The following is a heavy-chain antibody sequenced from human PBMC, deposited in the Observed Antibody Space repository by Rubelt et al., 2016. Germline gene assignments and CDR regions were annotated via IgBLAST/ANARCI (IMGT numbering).Heavy chain of an antibody. V-gene: IGHV3-33*06. CDR3: AKAGGQTGYCSSTSCYMWRYNWFDP. D-gene: IGHD2-2*02. CDR2: IWYDGSNK. J-gene: IGHJ5*02. Sequence: VAVIWYDGSNKYYADSVKGRFTISRDNSKNTLYLQMNSLRAEDTAVYYCAKAGGQTGYCSSTSCYMWRYNWFDPWGQGTLVTVSS.